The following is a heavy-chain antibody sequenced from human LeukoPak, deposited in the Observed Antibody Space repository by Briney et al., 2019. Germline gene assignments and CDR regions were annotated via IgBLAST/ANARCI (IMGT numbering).Heavy chain of an antibody. CDR1: GFTFSSYG. CDR2: ISYDGSNK. CDR3: ARAQTTVINFDY. J-gene: IGHJ4*02. Sequence: GGSLRLSCAASGFTFSSYGMHWVRQAPGKGLQWVAVISYDGSNKYYADSVKGRFTISRDNSKNTLYLQMNSLRAEDTAVYYCARAQTTVINFDYWGQGTLVTVSS. V-gene: IGHV3-30*03. D-gene: IGHD4-17*01.